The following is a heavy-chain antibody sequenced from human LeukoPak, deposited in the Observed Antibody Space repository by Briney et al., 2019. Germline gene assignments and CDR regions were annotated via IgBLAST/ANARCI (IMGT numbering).Heavy chain of an antibody. Sequence: GGSLRLSCAASGFTFSSYAMHWVRQAPGKGLEWVAVISYDGSNKYYADSVKGRFTISRDNSKNTLYLQMNSLRAEDTAVYYCARDLGLLRFGELLGWGQGTLVTVSS. CDR2: ISYDGSNK. V-gene: IGHV3-30*04. CDR3: ARDLGLLRFGELLG. CDR1: GFTFSSYA. D-gene: IGHD3-10*01. J-gene: IGHJ4*02.